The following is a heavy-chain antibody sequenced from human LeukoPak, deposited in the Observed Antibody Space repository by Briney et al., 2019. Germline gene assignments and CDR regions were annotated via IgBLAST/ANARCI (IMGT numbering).Heavy chain of an antibody. J-gene: IGHJ6*02. V-gene: IGHV3-9*01. CDR3: MDV. Sequence: LSGGSLRLSCAASGFTFDDYAMHWVRQAPGKGLEWVSGISWNSGSIGYADSVKGRFTISRDNAKNSLYLQMNSLRAEAPYYYYGMDVWGQGTTVTVSS. CDR1: GFTFDDYA. CDR2: ISWNSGSI.